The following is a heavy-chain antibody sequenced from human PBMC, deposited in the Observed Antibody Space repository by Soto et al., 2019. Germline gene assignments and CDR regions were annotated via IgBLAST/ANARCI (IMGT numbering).Heavy chain of an antibody. CDR1: SGSISSSNW. D-gene: IGHD6-19*01. J-gene: IGHJ4*02. CDR2: IYHSGST. CDR3: ARAYSSGWLKYYFDY. V-gene: IGHV4-4*02. Sequence: QVQLQESGPGLVKPSGTLSLTCAVSSGSISSSNWWSWVHQPPGKGLEWIGEIYHSGSTNYNPSLKSRVTISVDKSKNQFSLKLSSVTAADTAVYYCARAYSSGWLKYYFDYWGQGTLVTVSS.